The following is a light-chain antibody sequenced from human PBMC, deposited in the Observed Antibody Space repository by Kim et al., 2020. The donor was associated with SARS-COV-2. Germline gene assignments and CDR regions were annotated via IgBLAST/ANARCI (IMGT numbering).Light chain of an antibody. Sequence: DIQMTQSPSSLSASIGDRVTITCRASQGISNSLAWYQQKAGEAPKLLLYTTSRLDTWVPSRFSGSGSGTDYTLTISSLQPEDFATYYCQQYFTTPLTFGGGTKVDIK. CDR2: TTS. J-gene: IGKJ4*01. V-gene: IGKV1-NL1*01. CDR3: QQYFTTPLT. CDR1: QGISNS.